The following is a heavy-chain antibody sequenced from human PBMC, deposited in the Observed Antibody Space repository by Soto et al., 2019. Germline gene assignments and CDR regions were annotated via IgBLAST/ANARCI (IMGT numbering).Heavy chain of an antibody. Sequence: GGSLRLSCAASGFTFSSYSMNWVRQAPGKGLEWVSYISSSSSTIYYADSVKGRFTIYRDNAKNSLYLQMNSLRDEDTAVYYCARETYDSSGYYTDYWGQGTLVTVSS. J-gene: IGHJ4*02. D-gene: IGHD3-22*01. V-gene: IGHV3-48*02. CDR3: ARETYDSSGYYTDY. CDR1: GFTFSSYS. CDR2: ISSSSSTI.